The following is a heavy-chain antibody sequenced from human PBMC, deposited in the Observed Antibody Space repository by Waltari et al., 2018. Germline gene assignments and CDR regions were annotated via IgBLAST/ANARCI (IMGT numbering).Heavy chain of an antibody. CDR3: ARQATDTYYYYYMDV. J-gene: IGHJ6*03. CDR2: NSYSGGT. Sequence: QLQLQESGPGLVKPSETLSLTCTVSGGPISPTTYYWGWILQPPGKGLEWIGRNSYSGGTSYNPSLNSRVTMSVDTSKNQFSLKLNSVTAADTAVYYCARQATDTYYYYYMDVWGKGTTVTVSS. V-gene: IGHV4-39*01. D-gene: IGHD2-21*02. CDR1: GGPISPTTYY.